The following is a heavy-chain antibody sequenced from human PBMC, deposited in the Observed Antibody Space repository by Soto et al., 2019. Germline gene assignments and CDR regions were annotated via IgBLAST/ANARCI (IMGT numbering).Heavy chain of an antibody. CDR3: AREHGVAGWDFDY. Sequence: QVQLVESGGGVVQPGRSLRLSCAASGFTFSSYAMHWVRQAPGKGLEWVAVISYDGSNKYYADSVKGRFTISRDNSKNTLYLQMNSLRAEDTAVYYCAREHGVAGWDFDYWGQGTLVTVSS. V-gene: IGHV3-30-3*01. CDR2: ISYDGSNK. D-gene: IGHD6-19*01. J-gene: IGHJ4*02. CDR1: GFTFSSYA.